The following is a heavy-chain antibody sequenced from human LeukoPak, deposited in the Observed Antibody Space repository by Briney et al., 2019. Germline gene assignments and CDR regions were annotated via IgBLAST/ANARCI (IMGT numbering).Heavy chain of an antibody. V-gene: IGHV3-48*04. D-gene: IGHD3-10*02. Sequence: GGSLRLSCVASGFAFRNYWMYWVRQGPGKGLEWVSYISSSGSTIYYADSVKGRFTISRDNAKNSLYLQMNSLRAEDTAVYYCAGLGITMIGGVWGKGTTVTISS. CDR3: AGLGITMIGGV. CDR2: ISSSGSTI. J-gene: IGHJ6*04. CDR1: GFAFRNYW.